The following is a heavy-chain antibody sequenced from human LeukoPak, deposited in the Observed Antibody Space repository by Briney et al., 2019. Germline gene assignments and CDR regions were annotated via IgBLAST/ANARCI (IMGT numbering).Heavy chain of an antibody. CDR3: AKGQYCGGDCYYFDY. V-gene: IGHV3-23*01. D-gene: IGHD2-21*02. Sequence: AGGSLRLSCAASGFTFSSYAMSWVRQAPGKGLEWVSAISGSGGSTYYADSVRGRFTISRGNSKNTLYLQMNSLRAEDTAVYYCAKGQYCGGDCYYFDYWGQGTLVTVSS. CDR2: ISGSGGST. CDR1: GFTFSSYA. J-gene: IGHJ4*02.